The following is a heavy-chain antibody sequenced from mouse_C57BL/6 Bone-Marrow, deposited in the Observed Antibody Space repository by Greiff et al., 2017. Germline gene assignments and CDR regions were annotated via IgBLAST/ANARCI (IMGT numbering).Heavy chain of an antibody. CDR3: ARYGKGDWYVDV. V-gene: IGHV1-64*01. D-gene: IGHD2-10*02. Sequence: QVQLQQPGAELVKPGASVKLSCKASGYTFTSYWMHWVKQRPGQGLEWIGMIHPNSGSTNYNEKFKSKATLTVDKSSSTAYMQLSSLTSEDSAVYYCARYGKGDWYVDVWGTGTTVTVSS. CDR1: GYTFTSYW. CDR2: IHPNSGST. J-gene: IGHJ1*03.